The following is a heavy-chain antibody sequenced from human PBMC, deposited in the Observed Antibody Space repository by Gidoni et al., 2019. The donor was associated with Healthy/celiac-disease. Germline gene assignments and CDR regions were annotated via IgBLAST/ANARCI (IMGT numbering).Heavy chain of an antibody. CDR3: ARVGADNYYYMDV. D-gene: IGHD3-16*01. CDR2: ISSSSSYI. CDR1: GFTFSSYS. Sequence: EVQLVESGGGLVKPGGSLRLSCAASGFTFSSYSMNWVRQAPGKGLEWVSSISSSSSYIYYADSVKGRFTISRDNAKNSLYLQMNSLRAEDTAVYYCARVGADNYYYMDVWGKGTTVTVSS. J-gene: IGHJ6*03. V-gene: IGHV3-21*01.